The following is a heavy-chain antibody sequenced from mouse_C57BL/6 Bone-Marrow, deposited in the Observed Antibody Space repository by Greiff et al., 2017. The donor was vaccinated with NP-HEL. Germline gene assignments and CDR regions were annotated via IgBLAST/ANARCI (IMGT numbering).Heavy chain of an antibody. CDR3: ARRGNYPFAY. D-gene: IGHD2-1*01. V-gene: IGHV1-82*01. Sequence: QVQLQHSGPELVKPGASVKISCKASGYAFSSSWMNWVKQRPGKGLEWIGRIYPGDGDTNYNGKFKGKATLTADKSSSTAYMQLSSLTSEDSAVYFCARRGNYPFAYWGQGTLVTVSA. CDR2: IYPGDGDT. CDR1: GYAFSSSW. J-gene: IGHJ3*01.